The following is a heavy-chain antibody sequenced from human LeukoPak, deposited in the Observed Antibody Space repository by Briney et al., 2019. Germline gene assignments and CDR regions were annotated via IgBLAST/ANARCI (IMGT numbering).Heavy chain of an antibody. CDR1: GYTFTGYY. D-gene: IGHD2-21*01. Sequence: ASVKVSCKASGYTFTGYYTHWVRQAPGQGLEWMGWINPNSGGTNYAQKFQGRVTMTRDTSISTAYMELSRLRSDDTAVYYCARAPPEIEDAFDIWGQGTMVTVSS. V-gene: IGHV1-2*02. CDR2: INPNSGGT. J-gene: IGHJ3*02. CDR3: ARAPPEIEDAFDI.